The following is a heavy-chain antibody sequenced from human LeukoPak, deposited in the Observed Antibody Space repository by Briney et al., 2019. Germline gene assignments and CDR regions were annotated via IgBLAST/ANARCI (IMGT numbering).Heavy chain of an antibody. CDR3: ARDGTNYGMDV. V-gene: IGHV3-53*04. CDR1: GFTVSSNY. Sequence: GGSLRLSCAASGFTVSSNYMSWVRQAPGKGLEWVSVIYSGGSTYYADSVKGRFTIPRHNSKNTLYLQMNSLRAEDTAVYYCARDGTNYGMDVWGQGTTVTVSS. J-gene: IGHJ6*02. CDR2: IYSGGST.